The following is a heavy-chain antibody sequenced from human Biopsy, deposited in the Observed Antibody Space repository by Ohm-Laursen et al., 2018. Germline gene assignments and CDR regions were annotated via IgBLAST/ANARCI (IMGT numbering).Heavy chain of an antibody. Sequence: TLSLTCTVSGGSISSSTTYYWAWLRQPPGKGLEWIGSIYNTETTFYNPSLKGRVTISVDTSTNQFSLKVSSVTAADTALYFCARHPTGFWFDPWGYGTLVTVSS. CDR3: ARHPTGFWFDP. V-gene: IGHV4-39*01. CDR2: IYNTETT. J-gene: IGHJ5*02. CDR1: GGSISSSTTYY.